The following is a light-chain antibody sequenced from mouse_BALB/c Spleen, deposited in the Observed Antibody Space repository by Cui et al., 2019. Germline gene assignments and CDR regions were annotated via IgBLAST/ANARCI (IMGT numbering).Light chain of an antibody. CDR1: ENIYSN. CDR2: AAT. J-gene: IGKJ1*01. V-gene: IGKV12-46*01. Sequence: DIQMTQSPDSLSVSVGETVTITCRASENIYSNLAWYQQKKGISPQLLVYAATNLADGVPSRFSGSGSGTQYSLKINSLQSEDFGSYYCQHFWGTPWTFGGGTKLEIK. CDR3: QHFWGTPWT.